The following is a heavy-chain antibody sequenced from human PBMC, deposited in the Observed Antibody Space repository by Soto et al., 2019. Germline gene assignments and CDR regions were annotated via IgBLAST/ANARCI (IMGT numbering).Heavy chain of an antibody. CDR3: AAGGSYLSY. Sequence: PGGSLRLSCAASGFPFDDHAMHWVRQAPGKGLEWVSGISYDSGAIGYADSVKGRFTISRDNTRNSLFLQLSSLRSEDTAVYYCAAGGSYLSYWGQGTLVTVSS. CDR1: GFPFDDHA. J-gene: IGHJ4*02. CDR2: ISYDSGAI. D-gene: IGHD1-26*01. V-gene: IGHV3-9*01.